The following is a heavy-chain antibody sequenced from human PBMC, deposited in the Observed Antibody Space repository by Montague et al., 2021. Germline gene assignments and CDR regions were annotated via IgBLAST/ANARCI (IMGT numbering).Heavy chain of an antibody. CDR2: MNAGSGNT. J-gene: IGHJ4*02. CDR3: ARDGPRTHYFVY. V-gene: IGHV3-23*01. CDR1: GFTFSNYG. Sequence: SLRLSCAASGFTFSNYGMSWVRQTPGQGLEWVSTMNAGSGNTYYADSVKGRFTISRDNSKNTLYLQMNSLRAEDTAVYYCARDGPRTHYFVYWGQGALVTVPS. D-gene: IGHD2-2*01.